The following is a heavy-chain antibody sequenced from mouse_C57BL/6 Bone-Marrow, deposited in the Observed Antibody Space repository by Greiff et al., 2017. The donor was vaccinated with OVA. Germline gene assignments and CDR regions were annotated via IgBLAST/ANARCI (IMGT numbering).Heavy chain of an antibody. CDR3: ARYKGYPGGYYAMDD. J-gene: IGHJ4*01. CDR1: GFTFTDYY. V-gene: IGHV7-3*01. Sequence: EVKLVESGGGLVQPGGSLSLSCAASGFTFTDYYMSWVRQPPGKALEWLGFIRNKANGYTTEYSASVTGRFTISRDNSQSILYLQMNALRAEDSATYYGARYKGYPGGYYAMDDWGQGTSVTVSS. CDR2: IRNKANGYTT. D-gene: IGHD2-14*01.